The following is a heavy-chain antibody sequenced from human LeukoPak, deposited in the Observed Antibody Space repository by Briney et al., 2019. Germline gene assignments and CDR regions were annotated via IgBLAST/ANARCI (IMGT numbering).Heavy chain of an antibody. D-gene: IGHD3-22*01. V-gene: IGHV3-66*01. J-gene: IGHJ3*02. Sequence: GGSLRLSCAASGFTVSSNYMSWVRQAPGKGLEWVSVIYSGGSTYYADSVKGRFTISRDNSKNTLYLQMNSLRAEDTAVYYCARAGDSSGYYYISAFDIWGQGTMVTVSS. CDR3: ARAGDSSGYYYISAFDI. CDR1: GFTVSSNY. CDR2: IYSGGST.